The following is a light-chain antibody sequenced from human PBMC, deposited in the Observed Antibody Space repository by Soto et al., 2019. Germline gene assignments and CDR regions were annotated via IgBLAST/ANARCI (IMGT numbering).Light chain of an antibody. CDR3: QQYGVSPRT. Sequence: SPVTRFLTPNERATLSCRATESVVSNYLAWYQLKPGQAPRLLIYGASSRATGIPDRFSGSGSGTDFTLTIIRLEPEDSAVYHCQQYGVSPRTFGEGTKVDIK. V-gene: IGKV3-20*01. CDR2: GAS. CDR1: ESVVSNY. J-gene: IGKJ1*01.